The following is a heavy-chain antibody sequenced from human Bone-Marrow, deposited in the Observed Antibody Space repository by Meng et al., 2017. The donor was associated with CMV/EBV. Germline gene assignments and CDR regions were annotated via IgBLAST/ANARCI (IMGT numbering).Heavy chain of an antibody. V-gene: IGHV3-23*01. D-gene: IGHD6-6*01. CDR3: ARSSGAARLYYFDY. CDR2: ISGSGGST. J-gene: IGHJ4*02. Sequence: GESLKISCTASGFTFSSYAMSWVRQAPGKGLEWVSAISGSGGSTYYADSVRGRFTISRDNSKNTLYLQMNSLRAEDTAVYYCARSSGAARLYYFDYWGQGTRVTVSS. CDR1: GFTFSSYA.